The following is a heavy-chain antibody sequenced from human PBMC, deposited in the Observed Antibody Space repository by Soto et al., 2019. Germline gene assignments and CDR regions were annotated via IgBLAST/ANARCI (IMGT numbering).Heavy chain of an antibody. Sequence: ASVKVSCKASGYTFTSYGISWVRQAPGQGLEWMGWISAYNGNTNYAQKLQGRVTMTTDTSTSTAYMELRSLRSDDTAVYYCAGVGSTSFAILPGTDYWGQGTLVTVSS. D-gene: IGHD2-2*01. CDR1: GYTFTSYG. CDR3: AGVGSTSFAILPGTDY. CDR2: ISAYNGNT. V-gene: IGHV1-18*01. J-gene: IGHJ4*02.